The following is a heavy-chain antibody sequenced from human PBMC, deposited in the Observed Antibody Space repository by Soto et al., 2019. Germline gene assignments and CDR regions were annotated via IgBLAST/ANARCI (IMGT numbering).Heavy chain of an antibody. CDR1: GYSFTSYW. Sequence: GESLKISCKGSGYSFTSYWIGWVRQMPGKGLEWMGIIYPSDSDTRYSPTFQGQVTISADKSISTAYLQWSSLKASDTAMYYCASRVAVAGAAFDIWGQGTMVTVSS. CDR3: ASRVAVAGAAFDI. V-gene: IGHV5-51*01. CDR2: IYPSDSDT. J-gene: IGHJ3*02. D-gene: IGHD6-19*01.